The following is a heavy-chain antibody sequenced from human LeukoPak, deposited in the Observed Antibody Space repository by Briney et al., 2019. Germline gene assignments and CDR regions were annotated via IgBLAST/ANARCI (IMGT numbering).Heavy chain of an antibody. CDR2: IWYDGSNN. V-gene: IGHV3-33*01. CDR1: GFIFSNYA. CDR3: ARAHTTYYYDSSGYYFDY. D-gene: IGHD3-22*01. J-gene: IGHJ4*02. Sequence: GGSLRLSCAASGFIFSNYAMYWVRQAPGKGLEWVALIWYDGSNNSYGDSVKGRFTISRDNSKNTLYLQMNSLRAEDTAVYYCARAHTTYYYDSSGYYFDYWGQGTLVTVSS.